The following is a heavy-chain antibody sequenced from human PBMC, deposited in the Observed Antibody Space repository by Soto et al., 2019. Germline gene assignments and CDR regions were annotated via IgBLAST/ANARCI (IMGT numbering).Heavy chain of an antibody. V-gene: IGHV4-59*08. D-gene: IGHD3-10*01. J-gene: IGHJ6*02. CDR1: GGSITNYY. CDR3: ARHGFGPLHGLVDV. Sequence: QVQLQESGPGLVKPSETLSLTYTVSGGSITNYYCSWFRQPPGKGLEWIGYINYDGYSAYNLSLKRRVTLSMDASKTQFSLMLESVTATDTAVYYCARHGFGPLHGLVDVWGPGTPVNVSS. CDR2: INYDGYS.